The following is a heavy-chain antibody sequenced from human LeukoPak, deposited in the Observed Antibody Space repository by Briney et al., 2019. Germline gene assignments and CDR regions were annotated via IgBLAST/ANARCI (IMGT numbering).Heavy chain of an antibody. D-gene: IGHD3-22*01. CDR3: ARVAYYYDSSGFNWFDP. CDR2: ISSSSSYI. V-gene: IGHV3-21*01. Sequence: GGSLRLSCAASGFTFNSYAMSWVRQAPGKGLEWVSSISSSSSYIYYADSVKGRFTISRDNAKNSLYLQMNSLRAEDTAVYYCARVAYYYDSSGFNWFDPWGQGTLVTVSS. CDR1: GFTFNSYA. J-gene: IGHJ5*02.